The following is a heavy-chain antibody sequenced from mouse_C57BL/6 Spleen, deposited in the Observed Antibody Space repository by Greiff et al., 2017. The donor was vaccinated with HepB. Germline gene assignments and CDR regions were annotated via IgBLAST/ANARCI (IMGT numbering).Heavy chain of an antibody. CDR3: ARRNYYGSGGGFAY. D-gene: IGHD1-1*01. Sequence: VQLQQSGAELVMPGASVKLSCKASGYTFTSYWMHWVKQRPGQGLEWIGEIDPSDSYTNYNQKFKGKSTLTVDKSSSTAYMQLSSLTSEDSAVYYCARRNYYGSGGGFAYWGQGTLVTVSA. J-gene: IGHJ3*01. V-gene: IGHV1-69*01. CDR2: IDPSDSYT. CDR1: GYTFTSYW.